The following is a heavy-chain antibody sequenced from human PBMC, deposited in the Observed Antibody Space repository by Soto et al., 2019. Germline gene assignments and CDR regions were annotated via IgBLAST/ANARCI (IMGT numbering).Heavy chain of an antibody. D-gene: IGHD6-13*01. Sequence: SETLSLTCTVSGGSVSSGSYYWSWIRQPPGKGLEWIGYIYYSGSTNYNPSLKSRVTISVDTSKNQFSLKLSSVTAADTAVYYCARYTIAAAGNYYFDYWGQGTLVTVSS. CDR3: ARYTIAAAGNYYFDY. J-gene: IGHJ4*02. CDR1: GGSVSSGSYY. CDR2: IYYSGST. V-gene: IGHV4-61*01.